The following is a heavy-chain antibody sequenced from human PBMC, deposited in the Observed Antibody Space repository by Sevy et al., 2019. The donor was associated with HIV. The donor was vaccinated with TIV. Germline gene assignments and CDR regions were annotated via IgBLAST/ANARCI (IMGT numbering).Heavy chain of an antibody. J-gene: IGHJ5*02. CDR2: IYYSGST. Sequence: SETLSLTCTVSGGAISSSSYYWGRIRQPPGKGQEWIGSIYYSGSTYYNPSLKSRVTISVDTSKNQFSLKLSSVTAADTAVYYCARNRRQQLVLEDWFDPWGQGTLVTVSS. D-gene: IGHD6-13*01. CDR1: GGAISSSSYY. CDR3: ARNRRQQLVLEDWFDP. V-gene: IGHV4-39*01.